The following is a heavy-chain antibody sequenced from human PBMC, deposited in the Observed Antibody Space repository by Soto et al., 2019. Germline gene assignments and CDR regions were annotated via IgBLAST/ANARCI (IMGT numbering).Heavy chain of an antibody. CDR2: ITNDGNNE. J-gene: IGHJ6*02. Sequence: QMNLVESGGGVVQPGRSLRLSCAASGFVFSDYGMHWVRQAPGTGLEWVALITNDGNNEYYRESVKGRFSISRGRSTNTVDLLMNSLKPEDTGVYYCAKEEPGGGSHFYYAMDVGSQETKVTFSS. CDR1: GFVFSDYG. D-gene: IGHD3-10*01. CDR3: AKEEPGGGSHFYYAMDV. V-gene: IGHV3-30*18.